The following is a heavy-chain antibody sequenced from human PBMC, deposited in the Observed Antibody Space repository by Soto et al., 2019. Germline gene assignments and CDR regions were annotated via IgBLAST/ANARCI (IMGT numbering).Heavy chain of an antibody. D-gene: IGHD3-22*01. CDR3: AGAPATYYYDSSGYFGSAFDI. Sequence: QVQLVQSGAEVKKPGASVKVSCKASGYTFTSYGISWVRQAPGQGLEWMGWISAYNGNTNYAQKLQGRVTMTTDTFTSTAYMELRILRSDATAVYYCAGAPATYYYDSSGYFGSAFDIWGQGTMVTVSS. V-gene: IGHV1-18*01. J-gene: IGHJ3*02. CDR1: GYTFTSYG. CDR2: ISAYNGNT.